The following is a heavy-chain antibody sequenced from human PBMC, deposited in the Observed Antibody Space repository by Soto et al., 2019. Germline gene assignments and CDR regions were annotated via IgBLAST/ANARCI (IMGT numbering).Heavy chain of an antibody. V-gene: IGHV4-34*01. CDR3: ARGSDSSGYYYTDFDY. CDR1: GGSFSGYY. J-gene: IGHJ4*02. Sequence: SETLSLICAVYGGSFSGYYWSWIRQPLGKGLEWIGEINHSGSTNYNPSLKSRVTISVDTSKNQFSLKLSSVTAADTAVYYCARGSDSSGYYYTDFDYWGQGTLVT. CDR2: INHSGST. D-gene: IGHD3-22*01.